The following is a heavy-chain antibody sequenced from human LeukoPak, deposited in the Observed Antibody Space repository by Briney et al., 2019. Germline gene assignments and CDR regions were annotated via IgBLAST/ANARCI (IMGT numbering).Heavy chain of an antibody. Sequence: SVKVSCKASGGTFSNYAINWVRQAPGQGLEWMGRIIPILGIANYAQKFQGRVTITADKSTSTAYMELSSLRSEDTAVYYCAISRSYGAFYNFDYWGQGTLVTV. V-gene: IGHV1-69*04. J-gene: IGHJ4*02. D-gene: IGHD1-26*01. CDR1: GGTFSNYA. CDR2: IIPILGIA. CDR3: AISRSYGAFYNFDY.